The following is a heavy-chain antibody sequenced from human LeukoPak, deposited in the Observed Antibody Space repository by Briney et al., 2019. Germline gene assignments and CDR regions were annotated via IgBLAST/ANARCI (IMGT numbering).Heavy chain of an antibody. CDR3: ARVGSWFPLVDY. D-gene: IGHD6-13*01. CDR1: GGSISSGGYY. J-gene: IGHJ4*02. Sequence: PSETLSLTCTVSGGSISSGGYYWSWIRQPPGKGLEWIGYIYHSGSTNYNPSLKSRVTISVDKSKNQFSLKLSSVTAADTAVYYCARVGSWFPLVDYWGQGTLVTVSS. CDR2: IYHSGST. V-gene: IGHV4-30-2*01.